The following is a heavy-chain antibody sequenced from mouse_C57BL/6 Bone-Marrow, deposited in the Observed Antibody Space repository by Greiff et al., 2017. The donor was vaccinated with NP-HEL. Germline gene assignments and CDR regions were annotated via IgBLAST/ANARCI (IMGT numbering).Heavy chain of an antibody. CDR1: GFNIKDDY. V-gene: IGHV14-4*01. CDR2: IDPENGDT. D-gene: IGHD1-1*01. CDR3: TTHSLYYGSSYDAMDY. J-gene: IGHJ4*01. Sequence: EVQLQQSGAELVRPGASVKLSCTASGFNIKDDYMHWVKQRPEQGLEWIGWIDPENGDTEYASKFQGKATITADTSSNTAYLQLSSLTSEDTAVYYCTTHSLYYGSSYDAMDYWGQGTSVTVSS.